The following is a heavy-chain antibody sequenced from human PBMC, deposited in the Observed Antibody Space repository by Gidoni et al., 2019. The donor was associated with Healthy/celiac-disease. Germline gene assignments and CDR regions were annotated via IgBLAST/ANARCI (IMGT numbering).Heavy chain of an antibody. CDR3: ARQPYGDYVSIVGFWFDP. CDR1: GGTFSSYA. V-gene: IGHV1-69*01. J-gene: IGHJ5*02. CDR2: IIPIFGTA. D-gene: IGHD4-17*01. Sequence: QVQLVQSGAEVKKPGSSVKVSCKASGGTFSSYAISWVRQAPGQGLEWMGGIIPIFGTANYAQKFQGRVTITADESTSTAYMELSSLRSEDTAVYYCARQPYGDYVSIVGFWFDPWGQGTLVTVLL.